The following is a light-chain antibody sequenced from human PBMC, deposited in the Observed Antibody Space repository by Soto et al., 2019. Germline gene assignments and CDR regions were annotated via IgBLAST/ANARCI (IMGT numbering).Light chain of an antibody. Sequence: EIVLTQSPGTLSLSPGQRATLSCRASQSVSSNYLAWYQQKPGQAPRLLIYGASTRATGIPARFSGSGAGTDFTLTISRQEPEDFAVYYCQQYGSSGTFGQGTKVDIK. J-gene: IGKJ1*01. V-gene: IGKV3-20*01. CDR1: QSVSSNY. CDR2: GAS. CDR3: QQYGSSGT.